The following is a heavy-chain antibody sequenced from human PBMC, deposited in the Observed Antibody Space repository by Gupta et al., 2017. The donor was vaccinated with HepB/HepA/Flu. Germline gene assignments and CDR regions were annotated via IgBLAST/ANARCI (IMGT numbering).Heavy chain of an antibody. CDR2: INHSGST. CDR3: ARSAGHAANYYYYMDV. J-gene: IGHJ6*03. V-gene: IGHV4-34*01. CDR1: GGSFSGYY. D-gene: IGHD2-15*01. Sequence: QVQLQQWGAGLLKPSETLSLTCAVYGGSFSGYYWSWIRQPPGKGLEWIGEINHSGSTNYNPSLKSRVTISVDTSKNQFSLKLSSVTAADTAVYYCARSAGHAANYYYYMDVWGKGTTVTVSS.